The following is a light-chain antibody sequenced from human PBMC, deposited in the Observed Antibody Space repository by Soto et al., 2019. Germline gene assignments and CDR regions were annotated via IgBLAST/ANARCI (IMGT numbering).Light chain of an antibody. CDR3: RQRSNWPPIT. CDR2: DAS. J-gene: IGKJ5*01. V-gene: IGKV3-11*01. Sequence: LSQSPETLSLSPGERSTLSCRSSQSVSSYLAWYQQKPGQAPRLLIYDASNRATGIPARFSGSGSGTGFTLTISSLEPEEFAVYYCRQRSNWPPITFGQGTRLEI. CDR1: QSVSSY.